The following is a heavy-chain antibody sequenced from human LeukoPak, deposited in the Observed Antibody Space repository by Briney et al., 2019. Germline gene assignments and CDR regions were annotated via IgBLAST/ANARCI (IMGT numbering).Heavy chain of an antibody. CDR3: VKGITMIAKLPLDY. J-gene: IGHJ4*02. CDR1: GFTFSSYA. V-gene: IGHV3-64D*09. CDR2: ISSNGGRT. D-gene: IGHD3-22*01. Sequence: GGSLRLSCAASGFTFSSYAMHWVRQAPGKGLEYVSGISSNGGRTDYADSVKGRFTISRDNSKNTLYLQMSSLRAEDTAVYYCVKGITMIAKLPLDYWGQGTLVTVSS.